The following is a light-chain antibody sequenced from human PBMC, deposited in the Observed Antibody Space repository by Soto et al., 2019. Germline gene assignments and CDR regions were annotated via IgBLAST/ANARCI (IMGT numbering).Light chain of an antibody. CDR1: QGIGND. CDR2: AAS. CDR3: LQLHNFSWT. Sequence: AIQLTQCPASLSASVGDRVTISCRASQGIGNDLALYQQKPGKAPRLLIFAASNLQSGVPSRFSGSGSGTDFTLTISRLQPEDFATYYRLQLHNFSWTFGQGTKVDIK. V-gene: IGKV1-6*01. J-gene: IGKJ1*01.